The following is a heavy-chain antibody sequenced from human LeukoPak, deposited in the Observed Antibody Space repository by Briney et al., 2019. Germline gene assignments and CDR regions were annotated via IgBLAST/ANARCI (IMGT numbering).Heavy chain of an antibody. CDR3: ARVGGYSSSWYGYWFDP. CDR2: IYYSGST. Sequence: PSETLSLTCTVSGGSISSYYWSWIRQPPGKGLEWIGYIYYSGSTNYNPSLKSRVTISVDTSKNQFSLKLSSVTAAHTAVYYCARVGGYSSSWYGYWFDPWGQGTLVTVSS. D-gene: IGHD6-13*01. V-gene: IGHV4-59*01. CDR1: GGSISSYY. J-gene: IGHJ5*02.